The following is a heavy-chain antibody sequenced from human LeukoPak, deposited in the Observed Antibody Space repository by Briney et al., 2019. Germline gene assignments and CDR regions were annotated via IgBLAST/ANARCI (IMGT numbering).Heavy chain of an antibody. CDR3: ARGGYSYDFDY. CDR2: ISSSSTI. Sequence: GGSLRLSCAASGFTFSSYSMNWVRQAPGKGLEWVSYISSSSTIYYADSVKGRFTISRDNAKNSLYLQMNSLRAEDTAVYYCARGGYSYDFDYWGQGTLVTVSS. CDR1: GFTFSSYS. D-gene: IGHD5-18*01. J-gene: IGHJ4*02. V-gene: IGHV3-48*04.